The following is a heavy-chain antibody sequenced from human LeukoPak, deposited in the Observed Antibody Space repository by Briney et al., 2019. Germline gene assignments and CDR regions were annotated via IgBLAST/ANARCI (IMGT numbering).Heavy chain of an antibody. V-gene: IGHV3-48*03. D-gene: IGHD3-22*01. CDR2: ISSSGSTI. J-gene: IGHJ4*02. CDR3: AKADEQYYYDSSGSGDDY. CDR1: GFTFSSYE. Sequence: QTGGSLRLSCAASGFTFSSYEMNWVRQAPGKGLEWVSYISSSGSTIYYADSVKGRFTISRDNAKNTLYLQMNSLRAEDTAVYYCAKADEQYYYDSSGSGDDYWGQGTLVTVSS.